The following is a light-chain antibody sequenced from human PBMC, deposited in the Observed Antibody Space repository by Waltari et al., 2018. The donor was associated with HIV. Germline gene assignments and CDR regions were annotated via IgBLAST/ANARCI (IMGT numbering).Light chain of an antibody. CDR1: SSDVGNYNL. CDR2: EVT. V-gene: IGLV2-23*02. J-gene: IGLJ2*01. Sequence: QSALTQPASVSGSPGQSITISCTETSSDVGNYNLVSWYQQNTGKAPKLLIYEVTKRPSGVSSRFSGSKSGNTASLTISDLQSEDEANYYCCSYGSSATFVVFGGGTRVTV. CDR3: CSYGSSATFVV.